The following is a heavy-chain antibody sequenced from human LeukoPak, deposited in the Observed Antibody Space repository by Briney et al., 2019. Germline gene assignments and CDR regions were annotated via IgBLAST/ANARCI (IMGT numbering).Heavy chain of an antibody. CDR3: ARRFSGSGSPITY. D-gene: IGHD3-10*01. V-gene: IGHV1-2*02. CDR2: INPNSGGT. J-gene: IGHJ4*02. CDR1: GYTFTDYY. Sequence: ASVKVSCKASGYTFTDYYVHWVRQAPGQGLEWMGWINPNSGGTSYPPKFQGRVTMTRDTSITTAYMELSSLRSEDTAVYYCARRFSGSGSPITYWGQGTLVTVSS.